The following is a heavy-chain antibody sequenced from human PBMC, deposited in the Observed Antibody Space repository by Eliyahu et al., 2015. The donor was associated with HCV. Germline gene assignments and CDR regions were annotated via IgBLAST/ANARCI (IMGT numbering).Heavy chain of an antibody. J-gene: IGHJ4*02. Sequence: EVQKVASGGGLVQPGGSLXLXCAASGFIFSNYWMHWVRXAPXLGXXWVASXKEXGSEKYYVDSVRGRFTISRDNAKRSLYLQLTSLRAGDSAVYFCTRGHYDDYWGQGTLVTVSS. CDR1: GFIFSNYW. CDR2: XKEXGSEK. D-gene: IGHD3-22*01. V-gene: IGHV3-7*01. CDR3: TRGHYDDY.